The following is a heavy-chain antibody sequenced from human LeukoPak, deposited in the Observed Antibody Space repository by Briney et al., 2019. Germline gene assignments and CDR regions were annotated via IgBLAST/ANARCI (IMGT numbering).Heavy chain of an antibody. V-gene: IGHV4-4*02. Sequence: SETLSLTCAVSGGSISSSYWWSWVRQPPGKGLEWIGEVYHSGSTNYYPSLKSRVTISVDTSRNQFSLKLSSVTAADTAVYYCASFYCSGGSCYQYYYYYYMDVWGKGTTVTISS. CDR2: VYHSGST. D-gene: IGHD2-15*01. J-gene: IGHJ6*03. CDR1: GGSISSSYW. CDR3: ASFYCSGGSCYQYYYYYYMDV.